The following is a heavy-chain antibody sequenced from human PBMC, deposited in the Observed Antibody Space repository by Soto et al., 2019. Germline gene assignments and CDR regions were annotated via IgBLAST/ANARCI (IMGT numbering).Heavy chain of an antibody. CDR2: IHYSGST. CDR1: GGSISSGGHY. Sequence: QVQLQESGPGLVKSSQTLSLSCTVSGGSISSGGHYWSWIRQHPGKGLEWIGYIHYSGSTYYNPSLKSRVTISVDTSKNQFSLKLSSVTAADTAVYYCARGRIVATGTTIGYWGQGTLVTVSS. V-gene: IGHV4-31*03. CDR3: ARGRIVATGTTIGY. D-gene: IGHD6-13*01. J-gene: IGHJ4*02.